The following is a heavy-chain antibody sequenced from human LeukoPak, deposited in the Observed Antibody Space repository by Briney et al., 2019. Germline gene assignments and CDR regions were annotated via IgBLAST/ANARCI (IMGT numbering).Heavy chain of an antibody. CDR1: GYTFTSYY. Sequence: ASVKVSCKASGYTFTSYYMHWVRQAPGQGLEWMGIINPSGGSTSYAQKFQGRVTMTRDTSTSTAYMELSSLRSEDTAVYYCAREDVDTAMVDYWGQGTLVTVSS. CDR2: INPSGGST. V-gene: IGHV1-46*01. CDR3: AREDVDTAMVDY. D-gene: IGHD5-18*01. J-gene: IGHJ4*02.